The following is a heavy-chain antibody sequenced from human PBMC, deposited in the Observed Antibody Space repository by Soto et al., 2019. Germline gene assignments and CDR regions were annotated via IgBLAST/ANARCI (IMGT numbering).Heavy chain of an antibody. D-gene: IGHD3-10*01. J-gene: IGHJ4*02. CDR3: ARDPLSFNTAHSGSYYNPFDY. CDR2: ISAYNGNT. CDR1: GYTFTSYG. V-gene: IGHV1-18*01. Sequence: ASVKVSCKASGYTFTSYGISWVRQAPGQGLEWMGWISAYNGNTNYAQKLQGRVTMTTDTSTSTAYMELRSLRSDDTAVYYCARDPLSFNTAHSGSYYNPFDYWGQGTLVTVSS.